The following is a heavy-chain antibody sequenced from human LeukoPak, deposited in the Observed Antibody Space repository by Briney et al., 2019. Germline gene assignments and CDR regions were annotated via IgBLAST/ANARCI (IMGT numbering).Heavy chain of an antibody. Sequence: ASVKVSCKASGYTVTGYYMHWVRQAPGQGLEWMGWINPNSDGTNYAQKLQGRVTMTTDTSTSTAYMELRSLRSDDTAVYYCARGGSIAARLDNWGQGTLVTVSS. V-gene: IGHV1-2*02. D-gene: IGHD6-6*01. CDR3: ARGGSIAARLDN. J-gene: IGHJ4*02. CDR2: INPNSDGT. CDR1: GYTVTGYY.